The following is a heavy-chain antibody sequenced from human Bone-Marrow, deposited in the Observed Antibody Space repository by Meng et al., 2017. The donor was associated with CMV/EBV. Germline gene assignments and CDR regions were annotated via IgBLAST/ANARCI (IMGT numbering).Heavy chain of an antibody. V-gene: IGHV4-4*07. CDR3: ARGPPLGIAVAGSWFDP. CDR2: IYTSGST. J-gene: IGHJ5*02. CDR1: GGSISSYY. Sequence: QVRLQELGPGLVKPSETLSLPGTVSGGSISSYYWSWIRQPAGKGLEWIGRIYTSGSTNYNPSLKSRVTMSVDTSKNQFSLKLSSVTAADTAVYYCARGPPLGIAVAGSWFDPWGQGTLVTVSS. D-gene: IGHD6-19*01.